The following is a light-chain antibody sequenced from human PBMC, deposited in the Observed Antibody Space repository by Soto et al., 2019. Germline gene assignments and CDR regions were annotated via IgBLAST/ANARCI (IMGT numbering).Light chain of an antibody. J-gene: IGLJ1*01. Sequence: QSVLTQPASVSGSPGQSITISCTGTSRDDGGYHYVSWYQQHPGKAPKLMIYDVSNRPSGVSNRFSGSMSGNTASLTISGLQAEDEADYYCSSYTSSSTLYVFGTGTKLTVL. CDR3: SSYTSSSTLYV. CDR1: SRDDGGYHY. V-gene: IGLV2-14*01. CDR2: DVS.